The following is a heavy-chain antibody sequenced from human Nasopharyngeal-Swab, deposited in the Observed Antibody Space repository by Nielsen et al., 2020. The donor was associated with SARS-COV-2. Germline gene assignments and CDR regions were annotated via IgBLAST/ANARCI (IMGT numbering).Heavy chain of an antibody. J-gene: IGHJ6*02. CDR3: AREGEWELLYGMDV. Sequence: GESLKISCAASGFTFSNYGMHGVSQAPGKGPERVADMSFDGSNKYYADSVKGRFTISRDNSKNTLYLQMNSLRAEDTAVYYCAREGEWELLYGMDVWGQGTTVTVSS. CDR2: MSFDGSNK. D-gene: IGHD1-26*01. CDR1: GFTFSNYG. V-gene: IGHV3-30*03.